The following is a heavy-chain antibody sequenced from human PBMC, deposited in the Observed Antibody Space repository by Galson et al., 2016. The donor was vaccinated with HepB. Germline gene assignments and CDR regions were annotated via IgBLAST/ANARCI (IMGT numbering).Heavy chain of an antibody. CDR1: GFTFSTYY. V-gene: IGHV3-7*05. J-gene: IGHJ3*02. D-gene: IGHD2-2*01. CDR3: ARERFCSSATCYVGDAFHI. CDR2: IKQDGSEK. Sequence: SLRLSCAASGFTFSTYYMTWVRQPPGKGLEWVAGIKQDGSEKYYVDSVKGRFTTSRDNAKISLYVQMDSLRAEDTAVYFCARERFCSSATCYVGDAFHIGGQGTMVTVSS.